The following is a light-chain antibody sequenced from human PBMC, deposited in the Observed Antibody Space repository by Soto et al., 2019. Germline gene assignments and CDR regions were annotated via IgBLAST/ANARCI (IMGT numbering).Light chain of an antibody. CDR2: DAS. J-gene: IGKJ5*01. Sequence: EIVLTQYPATLSLSPGERTTLSCRASQSVSSYLAWYQQKPGQAPRLLIYDASNRATGIPARFSGSGSGTDFTLTISSLEPEDFAVYYCQQRGKWPITFGQGTRLEI. V-gene: IGKV3-11*01. CDR3: QQRGKWPIT. CDR1: QSVSSY.